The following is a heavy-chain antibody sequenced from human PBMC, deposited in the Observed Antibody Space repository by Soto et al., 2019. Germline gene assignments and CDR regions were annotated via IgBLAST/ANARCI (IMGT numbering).Heavy chain of an antibody. CDR1: GGSINTFY. CDR3: ARGSVVVVPAYYFDY. CDR2: IYYSGST. J-gene: IGHJ4*02. D-gene: IGHD3-22*01. Sequence: PSETLSLTCTVSGGSINTFYWSWIRQPPGKGLEWIGYIYYSGSTNYNPSLKSRVTISVDTSKNQFSLKLSSVTAADTAVYYCARGSVVVVPAYYFDYWGQGTLVTVSS. V-gene: IGHV4-59*01.